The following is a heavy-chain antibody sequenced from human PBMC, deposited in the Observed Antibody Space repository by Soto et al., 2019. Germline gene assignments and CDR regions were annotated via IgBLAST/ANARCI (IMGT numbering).Heavy chain of an antibody. CDR1: GFTFSSYW. V-gene: IGHV3-7*01. CDR3: ARVVPHGSGSYYNLFDY. D-gene: IGHD3-10*01. J-gene: IGHJ4*02. Sequence: EVQLVESGGGLVQPGGSLRLSCAASGFTFSSYWMSWVRQAPGKGLEWVANIKQDGSEKYYVDSVKGRFTISRDNAKNSLYLQMNSLRAEDTAVYYCARVVPHGSGSYYNLFDYWGQGTLVTVSS. CDR2: IKQDGSEK.